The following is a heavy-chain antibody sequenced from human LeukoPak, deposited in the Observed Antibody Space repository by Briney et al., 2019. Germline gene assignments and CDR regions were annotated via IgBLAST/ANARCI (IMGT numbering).Heavy chain of an antibody. V-gene: IGHV3-23*01. D-gene: IGHD5-18*01. CDR1: GFTFSSYA. CDR2: ISGSGGST. CDR3: AKDSYTYGSSPFDS. Sequence: GGSLRLSCAASGFTFSSYAMSWVRQAPGKGLEWVSAISGSGGSTYYADSVKGRFTMSRDSSKNAIYLQMDSLRADDTALYYCAKDSYTYGSSPFDSWGQGTLVTVSS. J-gene: IGHJ4*02.